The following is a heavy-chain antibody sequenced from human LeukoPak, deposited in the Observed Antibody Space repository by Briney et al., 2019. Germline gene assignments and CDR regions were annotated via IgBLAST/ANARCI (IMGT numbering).Heavy chain of an antibody. CDR1: GGSISSYY. CDR2: IYHSGIT. CDR3: ARAVGSFDWLPLFDF. Sequence: SETLSLTCTVSGGSISSYYWGWIRQPPGKGLEWIGNIYHSGITYYTPSLKSRVTISVDTSKNQFYMKLRSVTAADTAVYYCARAVGSFDWLPLFDFWGQGALVTVSS. J-gene: IGHJ4*02. D-gene: IGHD3-9*01. V-gene: IGHV4-38-2*02.